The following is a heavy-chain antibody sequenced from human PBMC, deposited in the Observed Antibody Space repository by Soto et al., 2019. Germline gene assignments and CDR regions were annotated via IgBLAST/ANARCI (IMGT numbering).Heavy chain of an antibody. D-gene: IGHD2-2*01. V-gene: IGHV3-53*01. CDR2: IYTAGGT. J-gene: IGHJ5*02. Sequence: XGSLRLSCSASGFTVSNTYMTWVRQPPGKGLECVSVIYTAGGTNYADSVKGRFIIPRDNSKNTLYLQMNSLRAEDTAVYYCARALPVAKGGFDPWGQGTLVTVSS. CDR3: ARALPVAKGGFDP. CDR1: GFTVSNTY.